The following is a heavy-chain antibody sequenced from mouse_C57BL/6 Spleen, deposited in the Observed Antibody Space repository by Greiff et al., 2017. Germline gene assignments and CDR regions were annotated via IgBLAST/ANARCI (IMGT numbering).Heavy chain of an antibody. CDR3: AREGDGYHLYYFDY. D-gene: IGHD2-3*01. CDR2: ISAGGSYT. J-gene: IGHJ2*01. CDR1: GFTFSSYA. Sequence: EVKLQESGGGLVKPGGSLKLSCAASGFTFSSYAMSWVRQTPEQRLEWVATISAGGSYTYYPDNVKGRYTISRDNATNTLYLQMSHLKSEDTAMYYGAREGDGYHLYYFDYWGQGTTLTVSS. V-gene: IGHV5-4*01.